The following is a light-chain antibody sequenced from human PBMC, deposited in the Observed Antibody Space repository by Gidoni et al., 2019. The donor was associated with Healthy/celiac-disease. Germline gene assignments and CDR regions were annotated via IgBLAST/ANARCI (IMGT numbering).Light chain of an antibody. CDR3: QQYNNWPPTWT. CDR2: GAS. Sequence: DIVMTQSPATLSVSPGERATLSCRASQSVSSNLAWYQQKPGQAPRLLIYGASTRATGIPARLSGSGSGTEFTLTISSLQAEDFAVYYCQQYNNWPPTWTFXQXTKVEIK. CDR1: QSVSSN. V-gene: IGKV3-15*01. J-gene: IGKJ1*01.